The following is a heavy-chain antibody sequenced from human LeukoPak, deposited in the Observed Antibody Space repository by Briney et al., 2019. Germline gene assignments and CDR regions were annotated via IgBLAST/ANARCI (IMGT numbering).Heavy chain of an antibody. Sequence: ASVKVSCKASGYTFTSYGISWVRQAPGQGLEWMGWISAYNGNTNYAQKLQGRVTMTTDTSTSTAYMELRSLRSDDTAVYYCARDQDIVVVPAARFDIWGQGTMVTVSS. CDR3: ARDQDIVVVPAARFDI. V-gene: IGHV1-18*01. D-gene: IGHD2-2*01. CDR2: ISAYNGNT. J-gene: IGHJ3*02. CDR1: GYTFTSYG.